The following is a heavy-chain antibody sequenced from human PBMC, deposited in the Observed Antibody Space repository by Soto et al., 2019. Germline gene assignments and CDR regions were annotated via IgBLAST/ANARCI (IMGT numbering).Heavy chain of an antibody. CDR1: GGTFDKFI. J-gene: IGHJ6*02. D-gene: IGHD3-10*01. CDR2: IVPMLGTP. CDR3: ARNGTYGSSRSHYSGMDV. Sequence: ASVNVSCKASGGTFDKFIMNWVRQTPGRGLEWMGGIVPMLGTPTYAEKFKGRVRISATGSATTTYMEVTSLRSEDTAIYYCARNGTYGSSRSHYSGMDVWGQGTTVTSP. V-gene: IGHV1-69*13.